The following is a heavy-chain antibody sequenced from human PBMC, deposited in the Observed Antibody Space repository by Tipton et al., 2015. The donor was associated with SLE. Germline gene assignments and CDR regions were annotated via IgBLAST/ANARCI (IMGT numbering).Heavy chain of an antibody. CDR3: ARDRGVVTTGSWFDP. D-gene: IGHD4-23*01. CDR2: IYTSGST. Sequence: TLSLTCTVSGGSISSYYWSWIRQPPGKGLEWIGYIYTSGSTNYNPSLKSRVTISVDTSKNQFSLKLSSVTAADTAVYYCARDRGVVTTGSWFDPWGQGTLVTVSS. J-gene: IGHJ5*02. V-gene: IGHV4-4*09. CDR1: GGSISSYY.